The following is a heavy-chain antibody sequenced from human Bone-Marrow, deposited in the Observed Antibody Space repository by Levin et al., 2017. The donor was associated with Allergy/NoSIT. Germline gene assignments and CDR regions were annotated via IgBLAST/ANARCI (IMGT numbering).Heavy chain of an antibody. J-gene: IGHJ6*02. CDR2: IIPIFGTA. D-gene: IGHD3-10*02. CDR3: ARDSQWSTVFGFNYFYQYGLDV. Sequence: ASVKVSCKASGGTFSSYAISWVRQPPGQGLEWMGGIIPIFGTANYAQKFQGRVTITADESSSTAYMELSSLRSEDTAVYYCARDSQWSTVFGFNYFYQYGLDVWGQGTTVTVSS. V-gene: IGHV1-69*13. CDR1: GGTFSSYA.